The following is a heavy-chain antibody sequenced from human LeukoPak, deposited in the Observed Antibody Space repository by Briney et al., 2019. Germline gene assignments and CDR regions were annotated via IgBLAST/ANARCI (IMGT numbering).Heavy chain of an antibody. CDR1: GYTFTAYY. J-gene: IGHJ5*01. V-gene: IGHV1-2*02. Sequence: ASEKVSCKASGYTFTAYYIHWVRQAPGQGLEWMGWINIKSGGTNFAEKFQGTATLTRDTSINSAYMEVNGLTFDDTAVYYCTRGTGTSWFDFWGQGALVTVSS. CDR2: INIKSGGT. CDR3: TRGTGTSWFDF. D-gene: IGHD1-1*01.